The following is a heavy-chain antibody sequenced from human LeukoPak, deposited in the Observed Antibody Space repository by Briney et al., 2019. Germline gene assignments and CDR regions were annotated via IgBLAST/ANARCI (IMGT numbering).Heavy chain of an antibody. CDR2: IYHSGST. Sequence: SETLSLTCTVSGYSINSDYYWGWIRQPPGKGLEWIGSIYHSGSTYYNPSLRSRLTISVDTSKNQFSLKLSSVTAADTAVHFCSGELAGTTVHYWGQGALVTVSS. CDR3: SGELAGTTVHY. J-gene: IGHJ4*02. D-gene: IGHD1-1*01. V-gene: IGHV4-38-2*02. CDR1: GYSINSDYY.